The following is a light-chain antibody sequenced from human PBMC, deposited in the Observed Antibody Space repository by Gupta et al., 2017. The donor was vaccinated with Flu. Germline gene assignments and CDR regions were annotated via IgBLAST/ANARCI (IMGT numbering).Light chain of an antibody. CDR3: QSVDGSNHWV. CDR1: SGSIVSSY. Sequence: NFMLTQPHSVSGSPGKTVTISCTRSSGSIVSSYVQWYQQRPGSSPTTVICEDNRRPSGVPDRFSGSIDSSSNAASLTISGLKTEDEADYYCQSVDGSNHWVFGGGTKLTVL. CDR2: EDN. V-gene: IGLV6-57*01. J-gene: IGLJ3*02.